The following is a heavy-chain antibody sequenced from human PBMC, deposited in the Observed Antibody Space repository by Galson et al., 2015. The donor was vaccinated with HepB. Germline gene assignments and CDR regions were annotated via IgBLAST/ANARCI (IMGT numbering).Heavy chain of an antibody. CDR3: AKDRPADYCTGSSCSGRGENWFDS. CDR1: GFTFSSYA. Sequence: SLRLSCAASGFTFSSYAMTWVRQAPGKGLEWVSTIGSGGGDTYYSDSVKGRFTISRDNSRNTLYLQMNSLRADDTAVYSCAKDRPADYCTGSSCSGRGENWFDSWGQGTLVTVSS. J-gene: IGHJ5*01. CDR2: IGSGGGDT. D-gene: IGHD2-8*02. V-gene: IGHV3-23*01.